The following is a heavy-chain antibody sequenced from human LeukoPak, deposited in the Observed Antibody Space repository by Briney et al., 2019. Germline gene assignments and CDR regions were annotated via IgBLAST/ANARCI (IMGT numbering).Heavy chain of an antibody. D-gene: IGHD3-3*01. CDR1: GGSISSYY. CDR3: AKYCITIFGVVDDRCAFDI. Sequence: PSETLSLTCTVSGGSISSYYWSWIRQPAGKGLEWIGRIYTSGSTNYNPSLKSRVTMSVDTSKNQFSLKLSSVTAADTAVYYCAKYCITIFGVVDDRCAFDIWGQGTMVTVSS. CDR2: IYTSGST. J-gene: IGHJ3*02. V-gene: IGHV4-4*07.